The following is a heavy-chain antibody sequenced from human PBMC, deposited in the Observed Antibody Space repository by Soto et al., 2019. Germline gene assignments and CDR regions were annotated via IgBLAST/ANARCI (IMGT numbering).Heavy chain of an antibody. Sequence: ASVKVSCKASGGTFSSYAISWVRQAPGQGLEWMGGIIPIFGTANYAQKFQGRVTITADESTSTAYMELSSLRSEDTAVYYCARDGGGYSGYDYFWNWFDPWGQGTLVTVSS. J-gene: IGHJ5*02. V-gene: IGHV1-69*13. D-gene: IGHD5-12*01. CDR1: GGTFSSYA. CDR3: ARDGGGYSGYDYFWNWFDP. CDR2: IIPIFGTA.